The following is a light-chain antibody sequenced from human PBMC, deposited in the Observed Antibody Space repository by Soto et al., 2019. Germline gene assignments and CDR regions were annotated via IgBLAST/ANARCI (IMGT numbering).Light chain of an antibody. CDR2: KAS. CDR3: QQYNTYPLT. Sequence: DIQMTQSPSTLSASVGDRVTITCRASQSISTWLAWYQQKPGKAPKLLIYKASSLESGVPSRFSGSGSGTEFTLTICSLQPDDFATYYCQQYNTYPLTFGGGTTVEIK. V-gene: IGKV1-5*03. CDR1: QSISTW. J-gene: IGKJ4*01.